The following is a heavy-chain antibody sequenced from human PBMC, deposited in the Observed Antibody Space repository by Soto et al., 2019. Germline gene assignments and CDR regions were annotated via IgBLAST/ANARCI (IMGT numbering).Heavy chain of an antibody. V-gene: IGHV3-53*01. CDR3: ASWHEREHAYDV. CDR2: LYGVFGS. CDR1: GLTVSGTKY. Sequence: DVQLVESGGGLIQPGESLRLSCAAFGLTVSGTKYVAWVRQAPGKGLEWVSALYGVFGSFYADSVKGRFTTSSDRSKSTVYLQMNDLRPDDTAVYYCASWHEREHAYDVWGQGTTVIVSS. D-gene: IGHD1-1*01. J-gene: IGHJ3*01.